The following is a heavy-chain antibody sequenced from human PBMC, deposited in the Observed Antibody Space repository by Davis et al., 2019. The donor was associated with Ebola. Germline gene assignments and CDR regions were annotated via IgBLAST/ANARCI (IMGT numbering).Heavy chain of an antibody. CDR1: GGSISSSSYY. V-gene: IGHV4-39*07. D-gene: IGHD5-18*01. Sequence: PSETLSLTCTVSGGSISSSSYYWSWIRQPPGKGLEWIGEINHSGSTNYNPSLKSRVTISVDTSKNQFSLKLSSVTAADTAVYYCARRAMVYGYYFDYWGQGTLVTVSS. CDR3: ARRAMVYGYYFDY. CDR2: INHSGST. J-gene: IGHJ4*02.